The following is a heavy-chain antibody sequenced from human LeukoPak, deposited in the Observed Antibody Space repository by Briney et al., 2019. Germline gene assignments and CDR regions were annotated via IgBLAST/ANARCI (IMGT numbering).Heavy chain of an antibody. D-gene: IGHD1-14*01. Sequence: GGSLTLSCAASGFTFSSYWMHWVRQLPGKGLVWVARINPGGSSITYADSVKGRFTISRDNAKNTLYLQMDSLRAEDTGVYYCARSNQADDYWGQGTLVTVSS. CDR2: INPGGSSI. CDR1: GFTFSSYW. V-gene: IGHV3-74*01. J-gene: IGHJ4*02. CDR3: ARSNQADDY.